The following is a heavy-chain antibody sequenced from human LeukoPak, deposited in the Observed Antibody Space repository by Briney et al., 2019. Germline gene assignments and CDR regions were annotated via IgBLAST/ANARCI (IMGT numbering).Heavy chain of an antibody. V-gene: IGHV1-2*02. D-gene: IGHD6-19*01. J-gene: IGHJ6*03. Sequence: ASVTVSCKASGYTFTGYYMHWVRQAPGQGLEWMGWINPNSGGTNYAQKFQGRVTMTRDTSISTAYMELSRLRSDDTAVYYCARDPVAVAGTGVYYYYYYMDVWGKGTTVTVSS. CDR1: GYTFTGYY. CDR2: INPNSGGT. CDR3: ARDPVAVAGTGVYYYYYYMDV.